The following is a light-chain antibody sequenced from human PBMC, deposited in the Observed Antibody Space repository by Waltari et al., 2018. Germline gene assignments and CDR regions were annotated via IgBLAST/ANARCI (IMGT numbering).Light chain of an antibody. CDR2: KAA. Sequence: DIQMTQSPSTLSASVGDRVTITCRASQSISKLAWYQQKPGKAPNLLIYKAATLQSGVPSRFSGSGCGTEFTLTISSLQPDDFATYYCQQYNSYPLTFGGGTKVEIK. J-gene: IGKJ4*01. CDR1: QSISK. CDR3: QQYNSYPLT. V-gene: IGKV1-5*03.